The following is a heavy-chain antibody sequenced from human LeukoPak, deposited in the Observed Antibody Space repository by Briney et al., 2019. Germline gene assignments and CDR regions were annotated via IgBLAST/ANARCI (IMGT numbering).Heavy chain of an antibody. V-gene: IGHV3-30-3*01. J-gene: IGHJ6*02. D-gene: IGHD1-1*01. CDR3: ARDRGSPGHYYYGMDV. Sequence: PGGSLRLSCAASGFTFSSYAMHWVRQAPGKGLEWVAVISYDGSNKYYADSVKGRFTISRDNSKNTLYLQMNSLRAEDTAVYYCARDRGSPGHYYYGMDVWGQGTTVTVSS. CDR2: ISYDGSNK. CDR1: GFTFSSYA.